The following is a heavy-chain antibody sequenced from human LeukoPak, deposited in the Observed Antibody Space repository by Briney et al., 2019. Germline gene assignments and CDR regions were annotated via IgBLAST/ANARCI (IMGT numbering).Heavy chain of an antibody. CDR2: IYYSGTT. D-gene: IGHD6-6*01. J-gene: IGHJ5*02. CDR1: GGSISSGTYY. Sequence: SETLSLTCTISGGSISSGTYYWSWIRQPPGKGLEWIVYIYYSGTTYYNPSLKTRVIISVDTSKNQFSLKLSSVTAADTAVYYCASYSSSSSFFWFDPWGQGTLVTVSS. CDR3: ASYSSSSSFFWFDP. V-gene: IGHV4-30-4*01.